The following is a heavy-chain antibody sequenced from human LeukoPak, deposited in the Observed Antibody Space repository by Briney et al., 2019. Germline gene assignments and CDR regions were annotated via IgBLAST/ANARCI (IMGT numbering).Heavy chain of an antibody. D-gene: IGHD3-9*01. CDR2: ISSSGSTI. CDR3: AREGSGGLRYFDWPTVGWFDP. CDR1: GFTFSSYE. Sequence: GGSLRLSCAASGFTFSSYEMNWVRQAPGKGLEWVSYISSSGSTIYYADSVKGRFTISRDNAKNSLYLQMNSLRAEDTAVYYCAREGSGGLRYFDWPTVGWFDPWGQGTLVTVSS. J-gene: IGHJ5*02. V-gene: IGHV3-48*03.